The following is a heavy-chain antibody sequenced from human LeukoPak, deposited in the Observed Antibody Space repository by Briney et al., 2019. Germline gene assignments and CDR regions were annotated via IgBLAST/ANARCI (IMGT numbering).Heavy chain of an antibody. V-gene: IGHV4-61*02. CDR1: GGSISSGSYY. Sequence: SQTLSLTCTVSGGSISSGSYYWSWIRQPAGKGLEWIGRIYTSGSTNYNPSLKSRVTISVDTSKNQFSLKLSSVTAADTAVYYCARVVPTQNYYDSSGYYEYFDYWGQGTLVTVSS. CDR3: ARVVPTQNYYDSSGYYEYFDY. D-gene: IGHD3-22*01. CDR2: IYTSGST. J-gene: IGHJ4*02.